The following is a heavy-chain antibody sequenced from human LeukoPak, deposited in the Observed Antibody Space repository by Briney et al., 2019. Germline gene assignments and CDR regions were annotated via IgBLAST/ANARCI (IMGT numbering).Heavy chain of an antibody. V-gene: IGHV4-34*01. CDR3: ARRMAVTTHYYYYGMDV. J-gene: IGHJ6*02. Sequence: PSETLSLTCAVYGGSFSGYYWSWIRQPPGKGLEWIGEINHSGSTNYNPSLKSRVTISVDTSKNQFSLKLSSVTAADTAVYYCARRMAVTTHYYYYGMDVWGQGTTVTVSS. D-gene: IGHD4-11*01. CDR1: GGSFSGYY. CDR2: INHSGST.